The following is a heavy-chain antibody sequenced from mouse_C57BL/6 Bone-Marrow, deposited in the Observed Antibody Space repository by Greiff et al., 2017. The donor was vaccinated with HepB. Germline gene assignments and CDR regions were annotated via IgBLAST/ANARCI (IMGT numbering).Heavy chain of an antibody. CDR1: GYTFTSYW. CDR3: ARRGGSSSWFAY. D-gene: IGHD1-1*01. Sequence: QVQLQQPGAELVRPGSSVKLSCKASGYTFTSYWMHWVKQRPIQGLEWIGNIDPSDSETHYNQKFKDKATLTVDKSSSTAYMQLSSLTSEDSAVYYCARRGGSSSWFAYWGQGTLVTVSA. J-gene: IGHJ3*01. V-gene: IGHV1-52*01. CDR2: IDPSDSET.